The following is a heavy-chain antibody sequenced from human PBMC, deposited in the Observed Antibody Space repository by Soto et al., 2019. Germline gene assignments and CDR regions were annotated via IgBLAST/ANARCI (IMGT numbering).Heavy chain of an antibody. CDR1: GFTFTSYG. Sequence: QVQLVESGGGVVQPGRSLRLSCGASGFTFTSYGMQWVRQTPGKGLEWVAVIWYDGSSKYYADSVKGRFTISRDNSKNTLYLQMNSLRAEDTAVYYCARDRGNYGDYLFDYWGQGTLVTVSS. D-gene: IGHD4-17*01. J-gene: IGHJ4*02. CDR2: IWYDGSSK. CDR3: ARDRGNYGDYLFDY. V-gene: IGHV3-33*01.